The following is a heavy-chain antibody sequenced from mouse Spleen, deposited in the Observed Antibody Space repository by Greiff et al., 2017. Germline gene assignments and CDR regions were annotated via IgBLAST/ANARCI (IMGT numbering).Heavy chain of an antibody. CDR2: ISYDGSN. CDR1: GYSITSGYY. V-gene: IGHV3-6*01. CDR3: AREAVVARGWAMDY. J-gene: IGHJ4*01. Sequence: EVHLVESGPGLVKPSQSLSLTCSVTGYSITSGYYWNWIRQFPGNKLEWMGYISYDGSNNYNPSLKNRISITRDTSKNQFFLKLNSVTTEDTATYYCAREAVVARGWAMDYWGQGTSVTVSS. D-gene: IGHD1-1*01.